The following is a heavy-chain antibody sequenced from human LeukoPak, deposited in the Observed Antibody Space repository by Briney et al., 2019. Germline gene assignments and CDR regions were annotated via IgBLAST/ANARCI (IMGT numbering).Heavy chain of an antibody. CDR3: ARVTSSWYYYFDF. D-gene: IGHD6-13*01. CDR1: GYTFTGYY. V-gene: IGHV1-2*02. J-gene: IGHJ4*02. CDR2: INPNSGGT. Sequence: ASVKVSCKASGYTFTGYYMHWVRQAPGQGLEWMGWINPNSGGTNYAQKFQGRVTMTRDTSISTAYMELTRLTSDDTAVYYCARVTSSWYYYFDFWGQGTLVSVSS.